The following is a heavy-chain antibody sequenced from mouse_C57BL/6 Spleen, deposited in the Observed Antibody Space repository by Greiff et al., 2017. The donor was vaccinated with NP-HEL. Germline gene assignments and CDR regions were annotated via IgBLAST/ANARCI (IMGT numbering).Heavy chain of an antibody. D-gene: IGHD1-1*01. CDR1: GYSFTDYN. CDR2: INPNYGTT. V-gene: IGHV1-39*01. J-gene: IGHJ3*01. CDR3: ARGSYYGSSPWFAY. Sequence: EVKLQESGPELVKPGASVKISCKASGYSFTDYNMNWVKQSNGKSLEWIGVINPNYGTTSYNQKFKGKATLTVDQSSSTAYMQLNSLTSEDSAVYYCARGSYYGSSPWFAYWGQGTLVTVSA.